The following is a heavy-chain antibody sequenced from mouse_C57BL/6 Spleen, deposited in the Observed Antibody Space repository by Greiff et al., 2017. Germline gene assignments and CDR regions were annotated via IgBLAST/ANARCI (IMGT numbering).Heavy chain of an antibody. CDR3: ARQGASYGDYAMDY. CDR2: ISSGGSYT. J-gene: IGHJ4*01. CDR1: GFTFSSYG. V-gene: IGHV5-6*02. Sequence: DVKLVESGGDLVKPGGSLKLSCAASGFTFSSYGMSWVRQTPDKRLEWVATISSGGSYTYYPDSVKGRFTISRDNAKNTLYLQMSSLKSEDTAMYYCARQGASYGDYAMDYWGQGTSVTVSS. D-gene: IGHD1-1*02.